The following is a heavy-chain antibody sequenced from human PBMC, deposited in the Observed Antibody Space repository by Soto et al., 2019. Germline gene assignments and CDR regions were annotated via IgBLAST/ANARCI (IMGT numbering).Heavy chain of an antibody. CDR1: GGTFSSYA. CDR3: ASGRSVVVITPDAFDI. V-gene: IGHV1-69*12. D-gene: IGHD3-22*01. Sequence: QVQLVQSGAEVKKPGSSVKVSCKASGGTFSSYALSWVRQAPGQGREWMGGIIPIFGTANYAQKFQGRVTINADESTSTAYMEMSSLRSEDTAVYYWASGRSVVVITPDAFDIWGQGTMVTVSS. J-gene: IGHJ3*02. CDR2: IIPIFGTA.